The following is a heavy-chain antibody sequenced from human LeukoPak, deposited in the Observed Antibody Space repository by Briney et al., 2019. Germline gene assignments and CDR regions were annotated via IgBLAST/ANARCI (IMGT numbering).Heavy chain of an antibody. CDR3: ARGSRWLVKDGGYFDY. CDR1: GGTFSSYA. Sequence: GASVKVSCKASGGTFSSYAISWVRQAPGQGLEWMGGIIPIFGTANYAQKFQGRVTITADKSTSTAYMELSSLRSEDTAVYYCARGSRWLVKDGGYFDYWGQGTLVTVSS. D-gene: IGHD6-19*01. J-gene: IGHJ4*02. CDR2: IIPIFGTA. V-gene: IGHV1-69*06.